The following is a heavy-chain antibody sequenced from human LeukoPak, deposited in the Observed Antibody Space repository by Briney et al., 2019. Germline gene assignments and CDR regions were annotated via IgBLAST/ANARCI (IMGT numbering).Heavy chain of an antibody. CDR1: GFTFSSYG. D-gene: IGHD3-3*01. CDR3: ARAPLGFLEWLLHNYYYMDV. V-gene: IGHV3-30*03. Sequence: GGSLRLSCAASGFTFSSYGMHWVRQAPGKGLEWVAVITYDGSNKYYADSVKGRFTISRDNSKNTLYLQMNSLRAEDTAVYYCARAPLGFLEWLLHNYYYMDVWGKGTTVTVSS. CDR2: ITYDGSNK. J-gene: IGHJ6*03.